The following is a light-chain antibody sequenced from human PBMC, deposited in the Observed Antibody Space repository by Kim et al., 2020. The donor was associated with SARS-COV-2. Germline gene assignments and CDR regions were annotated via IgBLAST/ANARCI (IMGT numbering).Light chain of an antibody. J-gene: IGLJ3*02. CDR2: EVS. V-gene: IGLV2-8*01. CDR1: SSDVGGYND. Sequence: GQSVPVSCPGTSSDVGGYNDASWYQQHPGKAPNLRFYEVSKRPSGVPDRFSGSKSGNTASLTVSGLQAEDEADYYCSSYAGSNNLVFGGGTQLTVL. CDR3: SSYAGSNNLV.